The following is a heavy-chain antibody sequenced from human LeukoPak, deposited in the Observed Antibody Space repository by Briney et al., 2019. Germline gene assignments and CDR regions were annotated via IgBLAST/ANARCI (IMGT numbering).Heavy chain of an antibody. J-gene: IGHJ6*03. D-gene: IGHD3-16*01. CDR1: GFTFGSFA. CDR2: ISGSGYYT. V-gene: IGHV3-23*01. Sequence: GGSLGLSCEASGFTFGSFAMSWVRQAPGKGLEWVSGISGSGYYTYYADSVKGRFTISRDNSKNTLYIEMNSLRAEDTAVYYCAKDGSWGDYYFYFYMDVWGKGTTVTVSS. CDR3: AKDGSWGDYYFYFYMDV.